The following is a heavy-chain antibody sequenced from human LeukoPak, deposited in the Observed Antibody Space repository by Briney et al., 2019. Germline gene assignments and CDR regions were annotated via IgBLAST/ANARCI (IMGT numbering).Heavy chain of an antibody. D-gene: IGHD3-22*01. Sequence: GGSLRLSCAASGFTFSDYYMSWIRQAPGKGLEWVSYISSSGSTIYYADSVKGRFTISRDNAKNSLYLQMNSLRAEDTAVYYCAGDFTDSSGHVFDYWGQGTLVTVSS. CDR2: ISSSGSTI. V-gene: IGHV3-11*01. CDR1: GFTFSDYY. J-gene: IGHJ4*02. CDR3: AGDFTDSSGHVFDY.